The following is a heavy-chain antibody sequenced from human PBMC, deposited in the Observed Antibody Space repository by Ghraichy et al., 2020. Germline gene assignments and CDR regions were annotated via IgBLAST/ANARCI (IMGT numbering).Heavy chain of an antibody. CDR1: GGSISSYY. D-gene: IGHD6-13*01. CDR2: IYYSGST. V-gene: IGHV4-59*01. CDR3: ARDLGESSSWYSSYYYYGMDV. Sequence: SETLSLTCTVSGGSISSYYWSWIRQPPGKGLEWIGYIYYSGSTNYNPSLKSRVTISVDTSKNQFSLKLSSVTAADTAVYYCARDLGESSSWYSSYYYYGMDVWGQGTTVTVSS. J-gene: IGHJ6*02.